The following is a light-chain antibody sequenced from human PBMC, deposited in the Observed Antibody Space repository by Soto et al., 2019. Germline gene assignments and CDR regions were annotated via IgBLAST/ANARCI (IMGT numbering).Light chain of an antibody. CDR3: QTCGTGIHV. Sequence: QSVLTQSPSASASLGASVKLTCTLSSGHSSYAIAWHQQQPEKGPRYLMKLNSDGSHSKGDGIPDRFSGSSSGAERYLIISRLQSEDQADYYCQTCGTGIHVFGNGTKLTVL. CDR1: SGHSSYA. CDR2: LNSDGSH. J-gene: IGLJ1*01. V-gene: IGLV4-69*01.